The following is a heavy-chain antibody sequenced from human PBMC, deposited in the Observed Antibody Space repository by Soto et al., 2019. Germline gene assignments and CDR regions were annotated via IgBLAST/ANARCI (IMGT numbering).Heavy chain of an antibody. CDR3: ARIAVAGVHFDS. J-gene: IGHJ4*02. V-gene: IGHV4-31*03. D-gene: IGHD6-19*01. Sequence: TLSLTCTVSGGSIRSGTYYWSWIRQHPGKGPEWIGHIYYSGSTYYNPSLKSRVAISVDTSKNQFSLNLSSVTAADTAIYYCARIAVAGVHFDSWGLGTLVTV. CDR1: GGSIRSGTYY. CDR2: IYYSGST.